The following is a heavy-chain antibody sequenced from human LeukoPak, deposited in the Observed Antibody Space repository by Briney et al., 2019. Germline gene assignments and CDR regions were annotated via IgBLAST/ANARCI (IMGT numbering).Heavy chain of an antibody. V-gene: IGHV3-49*04. CDR1: GFTFGDHA. D-gene: IGHD5-18*01. Sequence: GRSLRLSCTASGFTFGDHAMSWVRQAPGKGLEWVGFIRSKAYRGTTEYAESVKGRFTISRDDSKSIAYLQMNSLKTEDTAVYFCSRGPIQLWLHNAMDAWGQGTTVTVSS. CDR2: IRSKAYRGTT. CDR3: SRGPIQLWLHNAMDA. J-gene: IGHJ6*02.